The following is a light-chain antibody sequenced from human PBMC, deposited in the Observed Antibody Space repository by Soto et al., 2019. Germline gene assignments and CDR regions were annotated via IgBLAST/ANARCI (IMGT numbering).Light chain of an antibody. J-gene: IGLJ3*02. Sequence: QSALTQPPSASGSPGQSVTISCTGTSSDVGGYNYISWYQHHPGKAPKLMIYEVSQRPSGVPDRFSGSKSGNTASLTVSGLQAEDEADYYCSSFTGDNTHVFGGGTKLTVL. V-gene: IGLV2-8*01. CDR3: SSFTGDNTHV. CDR1: SSDVGGYNY. CDR2: EVS.